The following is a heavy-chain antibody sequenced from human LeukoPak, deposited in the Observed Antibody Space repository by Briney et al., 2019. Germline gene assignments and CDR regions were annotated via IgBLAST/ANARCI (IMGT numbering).Heavy chain of an antibody. D-gene: IGHD3-10*01. J-gene: IGHJ6*02. CDR2: FDPEDGET. Sequence: ASVKVSCKVSGYTLTELSMHWVRQAPGKGLEWMGGFDPEDGETIYAQKFQGRVTMTEDTSTDTAYMELSSLRSEDTAVYYYATAIEGSGSPQMYYYYYGMDVWGQGTTVTVSS. CDR3: ATAIEGSGSPQMYYYYYGMDV. V-gene: IGHV1-24*01. CDR1: GYTLTELS.